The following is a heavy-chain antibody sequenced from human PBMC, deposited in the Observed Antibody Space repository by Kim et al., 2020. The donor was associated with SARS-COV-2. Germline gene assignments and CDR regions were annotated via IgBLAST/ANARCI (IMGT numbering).Heavy chain of an antibody. J-gene: IGHJ3*01. CDR2: IYIGGST. Sequence: GGSLRLSCAASGLTVSSNYMTWVRQSPGKGLEWVSVIYIGGSTFYVDSVKDRFTISRDNSKNMVYLQMNSLTVGDTAVYYCARVVLSHANNPCAAYDVWGHGTLVTVSS. D-gene: IGHD1-26*01. V-gene: IGHV3-66*01. CDR3: ARVVLSHANNPCAAYDV. CDR1: GLTVSSNY.